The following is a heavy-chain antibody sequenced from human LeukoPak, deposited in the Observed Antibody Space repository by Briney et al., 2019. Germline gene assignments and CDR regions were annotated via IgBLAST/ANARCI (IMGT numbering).Heavy chain of an antibody. Sequence: SETLSLTCTVSGGSISSGGYYWSWIRQPPGKGLEWIGYIYHSGSTYYNPSLKSRVTISVDRSKNQFSLKLSSATAADTAVYYCARYHSGYDDYWGQGTLVTVSS. CDR3: ARYHSGYDDY. CDR2: IYHSGST. J-gene: IGHJ4*02. V-gene: IGHV4-30-2*01. CDR1: GGSISSGGYY. D-gene: IGHD5-12*01.